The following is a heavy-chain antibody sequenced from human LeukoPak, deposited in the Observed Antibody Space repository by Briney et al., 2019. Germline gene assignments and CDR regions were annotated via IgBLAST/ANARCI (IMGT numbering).Heavy chain of an antibody. J-gene: IGHJ4*02. CDR2: ISYDGSNK. V-gene: IGHV3-30-3*01. Sequence: GRSLRLSCAASGFTFSSYAMHWVRQAPGKGLEWVAVISYDGSNKYYADSVKGRFTISRDNSKNTLYLQMNSLRAEDTAVYYCARRNIAAAGRGVDYWGQGTLVTVSS. D-gene: IGHD6-13*01. CDR3: ARRNIAAAGRGVDY. CDR1: GFTFSSYA.